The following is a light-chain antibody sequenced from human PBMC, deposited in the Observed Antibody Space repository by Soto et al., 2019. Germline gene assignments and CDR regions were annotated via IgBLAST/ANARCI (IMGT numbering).Light chain of an antibody. Sequence: QSALTQPASVSGSPGQSITISCTRTTSQFGAYNFVSWYQQHPGKAPTLVIYEASKRPSGISNRFSGSRSGNTASLTISGLQPEDEADYYCTSYTSPTTLPVFGGGNKVTVL. V-gene: IGLV2-14*01. J-gene: IGLJ3*02. CDR2: EAS. CDR1: TSQFGAYNF. CDR3: TSYTSPTTLPV.